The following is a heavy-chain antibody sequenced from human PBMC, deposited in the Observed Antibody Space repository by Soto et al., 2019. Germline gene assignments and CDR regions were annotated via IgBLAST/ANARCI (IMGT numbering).Heavy chain of an antibody. CDR1: GYTFTSYG. CDR2: ISAYNGNT. J-gene: IGHJ4*02. Sequence: ASVKVSCKASGYTFTSYGISWVRQAPGQGLEWMGWISAYNGNTNYAQKLQGRVTMTTDTSTSTAYMELRSLRSDDTAVYYCARDHYTLDYYDSSGYFEYWGQGTLVTVSS. V-gene: IGHV1-18*01. D-gene: IGHD3-22*01. CDR3: ARDHYTLDYYDSSGYFEY.